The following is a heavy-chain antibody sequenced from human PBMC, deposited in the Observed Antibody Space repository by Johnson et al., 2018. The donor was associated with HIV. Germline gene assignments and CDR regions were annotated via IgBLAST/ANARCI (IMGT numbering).Heavy chain of an antibody. V-gene: IGHV3-7*05. D-gene: IGHD3-22*01. CDR3: ARSVGYYDSSGYYYVDAFDI. Sequence: VQLVESGGGLVQPGGSPILSCAASGFTFSSYWMSWVRQAPGKGLEWVANIKQDGSEKYYLDSVKGRFTISRDNAKNSLYLQMNSLRAEDTALYYCARSVGYYDSSGYYYVDAFDIWGQGTMVTVSS. CDR2: IKQDGSEK. CDR1: GFTFSSYW. J-gene: IGHJ3*02.